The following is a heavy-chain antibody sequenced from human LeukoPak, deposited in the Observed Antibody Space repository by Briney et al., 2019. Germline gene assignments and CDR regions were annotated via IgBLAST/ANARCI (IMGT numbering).Heavy chain of an antibody. V-gene: IGHV4-31*03. CDR3: ARISGRGDYYYYFDY. D-gene: IGHD2-21*02. CDR1: GGSISSGGYY. J-gene: IGHJ4*02. CDR2: IYYSGST. Sequence: PSETLSLTCTVSGGSISSGGYYWSWIRQHPGKGLEWIGYIYYSGSTYYNPSLKSRVTISVDTSKNQFSLKLSSVTAADTAVYYCARISGRGDYYYYFDYWGQGTLVTVSS.